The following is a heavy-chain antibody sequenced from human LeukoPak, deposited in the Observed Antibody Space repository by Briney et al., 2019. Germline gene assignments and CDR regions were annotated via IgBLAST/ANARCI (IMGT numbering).Heavy chain of an antibody. Sequence: ASVKVSCKASGYTFTGYYMHWVRQAPGQGLEWMGWINPNSGGTNYAQKFQGRVTMTRDTSISTAYMELSRLRSDDTAVYYCARDNRGLWSFHYYYYMDVWGKGTTVTVSS. J-gene: IGHJ6*03. CDR3: ARDNRGLWSFHYYYYMDV. V-gene: IGHV1-2*02. D-gene: IGHD3-10*01. CDR2: INPNSGGT. CDR1: GYTFTGYY.